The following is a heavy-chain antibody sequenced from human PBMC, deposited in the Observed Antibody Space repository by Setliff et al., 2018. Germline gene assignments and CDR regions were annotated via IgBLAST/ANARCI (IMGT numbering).Heavy chain of an antibody. CDR2: IHYNGNL. J-gene: IGHJ3*02. D-gene: IGHD3-10*01. Sequence: ASETLSLTCAVSGGSISSSSYYWGWIRQSPGEGLEWIANIHYNGNLYYNPSLKNRATISMDTSKIQFSLKLISVTAADTALYFCARRPTGPGAPFDIWGHGTMVTVS. V-gene: IGHV4-39*01. CDR3: ARRPTGPGAPFDI. CDR1: GGSISSSSYY.